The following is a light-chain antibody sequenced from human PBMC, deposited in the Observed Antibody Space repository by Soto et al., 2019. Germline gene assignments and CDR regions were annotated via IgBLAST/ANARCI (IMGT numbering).Light chain of an antibody. CDR1: SSDVGSYNL. Sequence: QSALTQPASVSGPPGQPITISCTGNSSDVGSYNLVSWYQQHPGKAPKLMIYEGSKRPSGVSNRFSGSKSGNTASLTISGLQAEDEADYYCCSYAGSSTYVFGTGTKVTVL. J-gene: IGLJ1*01. V-gene: IGLV2-23*01. CDR3: CSYAGSSTYV. CDR2: EGS.